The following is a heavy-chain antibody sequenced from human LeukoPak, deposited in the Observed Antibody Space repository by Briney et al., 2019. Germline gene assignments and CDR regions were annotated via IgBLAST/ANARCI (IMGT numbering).Heavy chain of an antibody. Sequence: PGGSLRLSCAASGFTFSNYEMNWVRQAPGKGLEWVSYIGSNGNAIYYADSVRGRFTISRDNARNSLYLQMNSLRAEDTAVYYCAELGITMIGGVWGKGTTVTISS. CDR1: GFTFSNYE. J-gene: IGHJ6*04. D-gene: IGHD3-10*02. V-gene: IGHV3-48*03. CDR3: AELGITMIGGV. CDR2: IGSNGNAI.